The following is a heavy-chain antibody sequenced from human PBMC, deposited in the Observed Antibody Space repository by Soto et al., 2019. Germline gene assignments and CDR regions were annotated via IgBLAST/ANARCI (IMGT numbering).Heavy chain of an antibody. CDR1: GGSLSSGTYY. CDR2: IYHSGSS. J-gene: IGHJ4*02. V-gene: IGHV4-30-4*01. D-gene: IGHD4-17*01. CDR3: ARDLLDTTVDYYFDS. Sequence: TLSLTCTVSGGSLSSGTYYWSWIRQPPGKGLEWIGYIYHSGSSQSNPSLKSRVTISIDTSKNQFSLELRSVTAADTAVYYCARDLLDTTVDYYFDSWGPGRLVTVSS.